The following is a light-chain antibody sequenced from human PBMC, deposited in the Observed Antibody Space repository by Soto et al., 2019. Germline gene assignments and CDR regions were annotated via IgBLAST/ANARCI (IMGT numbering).Light chain of an antibody. V-gene: IGLV1-47*01. CDR2: KNT. CDR1: RCNIGSRN. CDR3: AAWDDSLSGAV. J-gene: IGLJ7*01. Sequence: QSVLTQPPSASGTPGQRVTISCSGSRCNIGSRNVSWYQQLPGRAPQLLIFKNTQRPSGVPDRCSGSKSGTSASLAISGLRSEDEAEYYCAAWDDSLSGAVFGGGTQLTVL.